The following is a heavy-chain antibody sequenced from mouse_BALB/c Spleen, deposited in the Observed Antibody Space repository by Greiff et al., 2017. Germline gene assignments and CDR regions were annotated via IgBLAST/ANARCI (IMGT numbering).Heavy chain of an antibody. CDR1: GFSLTSYG. D-gene: IGHD1-1*01. CDR2: IWAGGST. CDR3: ARDGDYGSSSYYYAMDY. Sequence: VQRVESGPGLVAPSQSLSITCTVSGFSLTSYGVHWVRQPPGKGLEWLGVIWAGGSTNYNSALMSRLSISKDNSKSQVFLKMNSLQTDDTAMYYCARDGDYGSSSYYYAMDYWGQGTSVTVSS. V-gene: IGHV2-9*02. J-gene: IGHJ4*01.